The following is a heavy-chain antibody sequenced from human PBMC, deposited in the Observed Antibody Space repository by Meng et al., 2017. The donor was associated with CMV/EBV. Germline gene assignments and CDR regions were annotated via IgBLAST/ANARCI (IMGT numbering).Heavy chain of an antibody. J-gene: IGHJ4*02. Sequence: SETLSLTCTVSGGSISSYYWSWIRQPPGKGLEWIGYIYYSGSTNYNPSLKSRVTISVDTSKNQFSLKLSSVTAADTAVYYCARVGGHYDFWSGYAQLGYFDYWDQGTLVTVSS. D-gene: IGHD3-3*01. CDR3: ARVGGHYDFWSGYAQLGYFDY. CDR2: IYYSGST. V-gene: IGHV4-59*01. CDR1: GGSISSYY.